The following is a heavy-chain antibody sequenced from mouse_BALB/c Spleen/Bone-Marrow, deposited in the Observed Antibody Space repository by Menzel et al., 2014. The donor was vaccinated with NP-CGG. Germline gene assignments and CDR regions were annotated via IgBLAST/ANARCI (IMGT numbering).Heavy chain of an antibody. V-gene: IGHV5-9-4*01. J-gene: IGHJ2*01. CDR1: GFTFSSYA. CDR2: ISSGGSYT. D-gene: IGHD2-1*01. CDR3: ARPYGNYFDY. Sequence: EVKLMEFGGGLVKPGGSLKLSCAASGFTFSSYAMSWVRQSPEKRLEWVAEISSGGSYTYYPDTVTGRFTISRDNAKNTLYLEMSSLRSEDTAMYYCARPYGNYFDYWGQGTTLTVSS.